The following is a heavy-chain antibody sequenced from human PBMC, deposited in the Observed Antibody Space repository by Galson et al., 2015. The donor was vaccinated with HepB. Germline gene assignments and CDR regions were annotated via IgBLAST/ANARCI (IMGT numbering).Heavy chain of an antibody. CDR3: ARFEQQLVLYYYYYGMDV. D-gene: IGHD6-13*01. Sequence: SVKVSCKASGYTFTSYGISWVRQAPGQGLEWMGWISAYNGNTNYAQKLQGRVTMTTDTSTSTAYMELRSLRSDDTAVYCCARFEQQLVLYYYYYGMDVWGQGTTVTVSS. CDR2: ISAYNGNT. CDR1: GYTFTSYG. V-gene: IGHV1-18*04. J-gene: IGHJ6*02.